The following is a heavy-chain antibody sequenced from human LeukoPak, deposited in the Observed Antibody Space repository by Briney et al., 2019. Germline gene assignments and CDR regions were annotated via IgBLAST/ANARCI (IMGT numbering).Heavy chain of an antibody. D-gene: IGHD1-26*01. Sequence: SVKVSCKASGGTFSSYAVSWVRQAPGQGLEWMGGIIPIFGTANYAQKFQGRVTITADESTSTAYMELSRLRSDDTAVYYCASWEREYYFDYWGQGTLVTVSS. CDR2: IIPIFGTA. CDR3: ASWEREYYFDY. J-gene: IGHJ4*02. CDR1: GGTFSSYA. V-gene: IGHV1-69*13.